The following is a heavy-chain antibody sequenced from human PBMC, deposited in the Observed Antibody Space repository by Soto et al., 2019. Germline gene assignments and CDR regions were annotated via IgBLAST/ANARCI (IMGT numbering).Heavy chain of an antibody. J-gene: IGHJ4*02. CDR1: GGSVSSGSYY. CDR3: ATSQKGYNWNYFDH. V-gene: IGHV4-39*01. Sequence: SETLSLTCTVSGGSVSSGSYYWAWLRQSPGKGPEWIGSVFYTGFTYYNPSLESRVSVSVDTSKSQFSLKLSAVTAADTAVYYCATSQKGYNWNYFDHWGQGALVTVSS. D-gene: IGHD1-20*01. CDR2: VFYTGFT.